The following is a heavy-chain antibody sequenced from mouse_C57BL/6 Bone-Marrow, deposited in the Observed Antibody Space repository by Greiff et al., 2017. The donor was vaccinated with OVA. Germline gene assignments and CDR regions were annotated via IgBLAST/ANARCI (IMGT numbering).Heavy chain of an antibody. CDR1: GFSLTSYG. V-gene: IGHV2-2*01. CDR3: ARNGGGGNYLPWAMDY. J-gene: IGHJ4*01. Sequence: QVQLQQPGPGLVQPSQSLSITCTVSGFSLTSYGVHWVRQSPGKGLEWLGVIWSGGSTDYNAAFISRLSISKDNSKSQVFFKMNSLQADDTAIYYCARNGGGGNYLPWAMDYWGQGTSVTVSS. D-gene: IGHD2-1*01. CDR2: IWSGGST.